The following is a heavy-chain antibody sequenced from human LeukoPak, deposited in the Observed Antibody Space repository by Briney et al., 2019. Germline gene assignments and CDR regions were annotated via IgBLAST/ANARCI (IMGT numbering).Heavy chain of an antibody. D-gene: IGHD5-18*01. V-gene: IGHV3-30*04. J-gene: IGHJ4*02. Sequence: GGPLRLSCAASGFSFRSYAMYWVRQAPGKGLEWVTVISYDGSNKYYADFVKGRFTISRDNSKSTQYLQMNSLRAEDTAVYYCARGGGHSYGYFDDWGQGTLVTVSS. CDR2: ISYDGSNK. CDR3: ARGGGHSYGYFDD. CDR1: GFSFRSYA.